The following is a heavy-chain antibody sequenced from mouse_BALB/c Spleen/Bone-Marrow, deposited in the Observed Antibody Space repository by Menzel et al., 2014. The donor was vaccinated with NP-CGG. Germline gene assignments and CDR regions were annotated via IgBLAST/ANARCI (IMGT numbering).Heavy chain of an antibody. CDR2: IWSGGST. V-gene: IGHV2-2*02. D-gene: IGHD1-1*01. CDR3: ARNYYGSSYYAMDY. J-gene: IGHJ4*01. CDR1: GFSLTSYG. Sequence: VQVVESGPGLVQPSQSLSITCTVSGFSLTSYGVHWVRQSPGKGLEWLGVIWSGGSTDYNAAFISRLSISKDNSMSXVFFKMNSLQANDTAIYYCARNYYGSSYYAMDYWGQGTSVTVSS.